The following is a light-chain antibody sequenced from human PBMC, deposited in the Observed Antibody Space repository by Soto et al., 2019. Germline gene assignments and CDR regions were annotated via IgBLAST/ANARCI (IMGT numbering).Light chain of an antibody. CDR3: CSYAGSSTVV. V-gene: IGLV2-23*01. CDR1: FSDVGSYNL. CDR2: EDT. Sequence: QSALTQPASVSGSPGQSITISCTGTFSDVGSYNLVSWYQQHPGKAPKLMIYEDTKRPSGVSNRFSGSKSGYTASLTISGLQDEDEADYYCCSYAGSSTVVFGGGTKLTVL. J-gene: IGLJ2*01.